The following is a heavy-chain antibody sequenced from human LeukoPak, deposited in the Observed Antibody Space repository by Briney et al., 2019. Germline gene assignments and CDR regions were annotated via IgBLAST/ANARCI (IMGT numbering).Heavy chain of an antibody. CDR1: GFSFSSTW. CDR2: INSDGST. Sequence: PGGSLRLSCAASGFSFSSTWMHWVRQAPGKGLVWVSRINSDGSTIYADSVKGRFTISRDNAKNTLYLQMNSLRAEDTAVYYCARDNYYAVDYWGQGTPVTVSS. J-gene: IGHJ4*02. CDR3: ARDNYYAVDY. V-gene: IGHV3-74*01. D-gene: IGHD2-2*01.